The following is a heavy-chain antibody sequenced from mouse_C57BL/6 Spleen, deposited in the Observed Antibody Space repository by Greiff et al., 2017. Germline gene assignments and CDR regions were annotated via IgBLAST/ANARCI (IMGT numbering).Heavy chain of an antibody. CDR2: IRNKANGYTT. J-gene: IGHJ3*01. Sequence: EVQLQESGGGLVQPGGSLSLSCAASGFTFTDYYMSWVRQPPGKALEWLGFIRNKANGYTTEYSASVKGRFTISRDNSQSILYLQMNALRAEDSATYYCARDDYDVSFAYWGQGTLVTVSA. CDR1: GFTFTDYY. D-gene: IGHD2-4*01. V-gene: IGHV7-3*01. CDR3: ARDDYDVSFAY.